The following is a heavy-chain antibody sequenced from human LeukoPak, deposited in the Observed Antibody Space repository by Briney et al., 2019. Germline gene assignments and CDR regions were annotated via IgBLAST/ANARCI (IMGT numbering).Heavy chain of an antibody. V-gene: IGHV3-43*02. CDR3: AKDSLPGGLAVAGSDDGLDV. CDR2: ISGDGADT. D-gene: IGHD6-19*01. Sequence: GGSLRLSCAASGFNFDDCAMHWVRQAPGKGLEWVSLISGDGADTYYVDSVKGRFTISRDNSKNSLHLQMNSLRTEDSALYYCAKDSLPGGLAVAGSDDGLDVWGQGTTVTVSS. J-gene: IGHJ6*02. CDR1: GFNFDDCA.